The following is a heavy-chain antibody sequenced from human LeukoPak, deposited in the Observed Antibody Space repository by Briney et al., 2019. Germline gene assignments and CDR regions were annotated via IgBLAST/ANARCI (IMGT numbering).Heavy chain of an antibody. CDR2: INPSGGST. CDR1: GYTFTSYG. Sequence: GVSVKVSCKASGYTFTSYGISWVRQAPGQGLEWMGIINPSGGSTSYAQKFQGRVTMTRDTSTSTVYMELSSLRSEDTAVYYCARFLRSWYYFDYWGQGTLVTVSS. V-gene: IGHV1-46*01. D-gene: IGHD6-13*01. CDR3: ARFLRSWYYFDY. J-gene: IGHJ4*02.